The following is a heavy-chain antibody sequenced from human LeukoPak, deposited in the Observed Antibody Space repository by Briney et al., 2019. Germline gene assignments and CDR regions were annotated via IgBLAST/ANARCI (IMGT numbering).Heavy chain of an antibody. Sequence: SVKVSCKASGGTFSSYAISWVRQAPGQGLEWMGGIIPIFGTANYAQKFQGRVTITADESTSTAYMELSSLRSEDTAVYYCAREGSGAGYYDFWSGGGLDYWGQGTLVTVSS. D-gene: IGHD3-3*01. J-gene: IGHJ4*02. CDR2: IIPIFGTA. V-gene: IGHV1-69*13. CDR3: AREGSGAGYYDFWSGGGLDY. CDR1: GGTFSSYA.